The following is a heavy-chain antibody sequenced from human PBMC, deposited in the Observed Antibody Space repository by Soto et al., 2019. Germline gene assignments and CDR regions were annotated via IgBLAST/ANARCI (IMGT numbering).Heavy chain of an antibody. D-gene: IGHD6-13*01. CDR1: GYTFTSYG. CDR2: VSAYIGTT. J-gene: IGHJ6*02. Sequence: GASVKVSCKASGYTFTSYGISWVRQAPGQGPEWVGWVSAYIGTTYYAQKLQGRVTITADESTSTAYMELSSLRSEDTAVYYCARSRRGAAAGNYYYYGMDVWGQGTTVTVSS. V-gene: IGHV1-18*01. CDR3: ARSRRGAAAGNYYYYGMDV.